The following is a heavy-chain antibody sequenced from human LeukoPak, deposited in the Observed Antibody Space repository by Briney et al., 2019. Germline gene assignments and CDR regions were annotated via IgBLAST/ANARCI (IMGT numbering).Heavy chain of an antibody. CDR1: GYTFPNYW. CDR2: IYPTDSDT. V-gene: IGHV5-51*01. CDR3: ARRMTSGWFLDY. J-gene: IGHJ4*02. D-gene: IGHD6-19*01. Sequence: GGSLQISSKGSGYTFPNYWIGWVRPMPGKGLEWMGIIYPTDSDTRYSPSFQGQVTISADKSISTAYLQWSSLKASDTAMYYCARRMTSGWFLDYWGQGSLVTVSS.